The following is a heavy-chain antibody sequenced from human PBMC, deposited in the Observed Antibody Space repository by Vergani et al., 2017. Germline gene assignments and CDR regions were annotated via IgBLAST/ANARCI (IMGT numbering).Heavy chain of an antibody. CDR1: GFSFSSHA. CDR2: ISNDGSKK. Sequence: QVQLAESGGGRVQPGRSLRLSCAASGFSFSSHAIHWVRQAPGKGLEWVAVISNDGSKKYYADSAKGRFTISRDNSKNTLDLQMNSLRTQDTAVYYCAKAASVTSGSVQYNSYMDVWGKGTPVTV. D-gene: IGHD3-10*01. V-gene: IGHV3-30*18. CDR3: AKAASVTSGSVQYNSYMDV. J-gene: IGHJ6*03.